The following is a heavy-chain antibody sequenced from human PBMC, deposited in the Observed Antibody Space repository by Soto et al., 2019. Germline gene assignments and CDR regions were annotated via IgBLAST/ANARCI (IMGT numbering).Heavy chain of an antibody. Sequence: ASVKVSCKASGYSFTSYGISWVRQAPGQGLEWMGWISAYNGNTNYAQKLQGRVTMTTDTSTSTAYMELRSLRSDDTAVYYCARGQNFDWDPMIDYWGQGTLVTVSS. V-gene: IGHV1-18*01. D-gene: IGHD3-9*01. CDR1: GYSFTSYG. CDR2: ISAYNGNT. CDR3: ARGQNFDWDPMIDY. J-gene: IGHJ4*02.